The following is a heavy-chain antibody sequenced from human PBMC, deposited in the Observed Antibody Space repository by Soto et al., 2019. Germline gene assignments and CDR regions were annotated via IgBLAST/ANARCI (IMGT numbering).Heavy chain of an antibody. J-gene: IGHJ4*02. CDR2: IYYSGST. D-gene: IGHD6-6*01. CDR3: ARVTSIVAIGDFDY. CDR1: GGSISSYY. Sequence: SETLSLTCTVSGGSISSYYWSWIRQPPGKGLEWIGYIYYSGSTNYNPSLKSRVTISVDTSKNQFSLKLSSVTAADTAVYYCARVTSIVAIGDFDYWGQGTLVTVSS. V-gene: IGHV4-59*01.